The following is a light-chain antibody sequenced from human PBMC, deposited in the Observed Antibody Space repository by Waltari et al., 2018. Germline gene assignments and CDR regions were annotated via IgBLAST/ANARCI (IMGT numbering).Light chain of an antibody. CDR3: QTWGSGIVT. Sequence: QPVLTQSPSASASLGASVKLTCTLSTGHRAFALPWHQQQPERGPRYLMKLNSYGSHTKGDEIPDRFSGSSSGAERYLIISSLQSEDEAAYYCQTWGSGIVTFGGGTQLTVL. CDR2: LNSYGSH. J-gene: IGLJ2*01. CDR1: TGHRAFA. V-gene: IGLV4-69*01.